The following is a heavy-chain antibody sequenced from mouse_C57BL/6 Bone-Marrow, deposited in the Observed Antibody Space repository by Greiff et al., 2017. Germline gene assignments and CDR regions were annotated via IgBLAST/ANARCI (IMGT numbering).Heavy chain of an antibody. J-gene: IGHJ1*03. V-gene: IGHV14-4*01. CDR1: GFNIKDAY. D-gene: IGHD1-1*01. CDR3: TLITTVGATLSYWYFDV. CDR2: IGPENGDT. Sequence: VQLQQSGAELVRPGASVKLSCTASGFNIKDAYMHWVKQRPEPGLEWIGWIGPENGDTEYASKFQGKATITADTSSNTAYLQLSSLTSEDTAVYYCTLITTVGATLSYWYFDVWGTGTTVTVSS.